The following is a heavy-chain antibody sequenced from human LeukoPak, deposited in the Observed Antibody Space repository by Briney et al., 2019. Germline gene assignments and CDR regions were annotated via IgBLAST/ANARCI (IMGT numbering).Heavy chain of an antibody. CDR1: GGSISSYY. CDR3: ARAPTGRELDY. Sequence: SETLSLTCTVSGGSISSYYWSWIRQPPGKGLEWIGYIYYSGSTNYNPSPKSRLTISVDTSKNQFSLKVSSVTAADTAVYYCARAPTGRELDYWGQGTLVTVSS. D-gene: IGHD4-17*01. V-gene: IGHV4-59*08. J-gene: IGHJ4*02. CDR2: IYYSGST.